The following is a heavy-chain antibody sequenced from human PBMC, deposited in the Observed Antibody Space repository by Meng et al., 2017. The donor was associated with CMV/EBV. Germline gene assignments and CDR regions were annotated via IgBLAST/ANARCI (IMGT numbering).Heavy chain of an antibody. J-gene: IGHJ6*02. V-gene: IGHV3-30*02. CDR3: ATWPYSSSYYYYGMDV. CDR2: IRYDGSNK. D-gene: IGHD6-6*01. CDR1: GFTFSSYG. Sequence: GGSPRLSCAASGFTFSSYGMHWVRQAPGKGLEWVAFIRYDGSNKYYADSVKGRFTISRDNSKNTLYLQMNSLRAEDTAVYYCATWPYSSSYYYYGMDVWGQGTTVTVSS.